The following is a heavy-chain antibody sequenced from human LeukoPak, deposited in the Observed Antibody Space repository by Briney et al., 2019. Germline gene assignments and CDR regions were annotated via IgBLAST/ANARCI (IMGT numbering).Heavy chain of an antibody. CDR2: ISRNSGSI. CDR3: AKRVNHWYFDL. CDR1: GFTFDDYA. J-gene: IGHJ2*01. V-gene: IGHV3-9*01. Sequence: GGSLRLSCAASGFTFDDYAMHWVRQAPGKGLEWVSGISRNSGSIGYADSVKGRFTISRDNAKNSLYLQMNSLRAEDTAVYYCAKRVNHWYFDLWGRGTLVTVSS. D-gene: IGHD3-10*01.